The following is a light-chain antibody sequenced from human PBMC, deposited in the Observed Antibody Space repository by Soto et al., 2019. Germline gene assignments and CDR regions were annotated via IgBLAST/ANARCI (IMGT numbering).Light chain of an antibody. CDR1: QSVSSN. CDR2: GAS. Sequence: EIVMTQSPATLSVSPGGRATLSCRASQSVSSNLAWYQQKPGQAPRLLIYGASTRATGIPARFSGSGSGTEFTLTISSLQSEDFAVYYCQQYNNWPLFGQGTKVEIK. V-gene: IGKV3-15*01. CDR3: QQYNNWPL. J-gene: IGKJ1*01.